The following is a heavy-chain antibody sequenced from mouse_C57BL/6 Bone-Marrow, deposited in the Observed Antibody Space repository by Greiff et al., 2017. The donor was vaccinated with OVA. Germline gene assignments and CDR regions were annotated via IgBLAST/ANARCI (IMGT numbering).Heavy chain of an antibody. V-gene: IGHV3-8*01. CDR2: ISYSGST. CDR1: GYSITSDY. D-gene: IGHD1-1*02. Sequence: EVQLQQSGPGLAKPSQTLSLTCSVTGYSITSDYWNWIRKFPGNKLEYMGYISYSGSTYYNPSLKSRISITRDTSKNQYLQLNSVTTEDTATYYCARWGGSYAMNYWGQGTSVTVSS. J-gene: IGHJ4*01. CDR3: ARWGGSYAMNY.